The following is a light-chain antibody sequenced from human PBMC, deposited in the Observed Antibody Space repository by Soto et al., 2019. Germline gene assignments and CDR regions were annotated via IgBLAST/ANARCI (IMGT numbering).Light chain of an antibody. Sequence: QTVVTQSSSASASLGSSVKLTCTLSSGHRTYIIAWHQQQSGKAPRYLMKLEGSGSYNKGSGVPDRFSGSSSGADRYLTISNLQSEDEADYYCETWDSNTRVFGAGTKLTVL. J-gene: IGLJ2*01. CDR2: LEGSGSY. CDR3: ETWDSNTRV. V-gene: IGLV4-60*03. CDR1: SGHRTYI.